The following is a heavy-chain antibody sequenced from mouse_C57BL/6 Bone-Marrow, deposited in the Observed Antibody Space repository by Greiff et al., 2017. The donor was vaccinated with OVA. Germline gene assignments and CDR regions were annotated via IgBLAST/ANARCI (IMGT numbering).Heavy chain of an antibody. CDR1: GYTFTSYW. V-gene: IGHV1-61*01. CDR2: IYPSDSET. Sequence: QVQLQQPGAELVRPGSSVKLSCKASGYTFTSYWMDWVKQRPGQGLEWIGNIYPSDSETHYNQKFKGKATLTVDKSSSTAYMQLSSLTSEDSAVYYCARLPVTTVVAHWYFDVWGTGTTVTVSS. D-gene: IGHD1-1*01. J-gene: IGHJ1*03. CDR3: ARLPVTTVVAHWYFDV.